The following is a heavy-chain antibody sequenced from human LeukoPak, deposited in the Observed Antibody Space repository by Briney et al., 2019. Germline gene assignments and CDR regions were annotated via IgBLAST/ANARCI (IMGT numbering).Heavy chain of an antibody. Sequence: SETLSLTCTVSGGSISSYYWSWIRQPPGKGLEWIGYIYYSGSTNYNSSLKSRVTMSVDTSKNQFSLKLSSVTAADTAVYYCARESYGQGVLTYFDYWGQGTLVTVSS. CDR2: IYYSGST. D-gene: IGHD1-26*01. J-gene: IGHJ4*02. CDR1: GGSISSYY. V-gene: IGHV4-59*01. CDR3: ARESYGQGVLTYFDY.